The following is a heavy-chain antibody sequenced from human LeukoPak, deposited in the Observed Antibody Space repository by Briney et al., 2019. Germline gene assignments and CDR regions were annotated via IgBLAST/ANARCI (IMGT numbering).Heavy chain of an antibody. Sequence: GGSLRLSCAASGFTFSDSGIHWVRQAPGKGLEWVAVISYDGRNKHYADSVKGRFTISRDNSKNTLYLQMNSLRAEDTAVYYCANEIRPNDYWGQGTQVTVSS. CDR2: ISYDGRNK. CDR1: GFTFSDSG. J-gene: IGHJ4*02. V-gene: IGHV3-30*18. D-gene: IGHD4-17*01. CDR3: ANEIRPNDY.